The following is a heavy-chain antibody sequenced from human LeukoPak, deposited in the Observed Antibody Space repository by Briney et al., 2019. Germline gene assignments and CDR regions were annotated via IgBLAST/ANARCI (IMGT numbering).Heavy chain of an antibody. J-gene: IGHJ4*02. CDR2: INPSGGST. Sequence: ASVKVSCKASGYTFTSYYMHWVRQAPGQGLEWMGIINPSGGSTSYAQKFQGRVTMTRDTSISTAYMELSRLRSDDTAVYYCARGGTMVRGVMGYWGQGTLVTVSS. D-gene: IGHD3-10*01. CDR3: ARGGTMVRGVMGY. V-gene: IGHV1-46*01. CDR1: GYTFTSYY.